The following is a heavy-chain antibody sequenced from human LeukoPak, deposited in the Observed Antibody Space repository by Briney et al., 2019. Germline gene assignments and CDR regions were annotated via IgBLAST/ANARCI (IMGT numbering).Heavy chain of an antibody. CDR1: GGSFSGYY. Sequence: SETLSLTCAVYGGSFSGYYWSWIRQPPGKGLEWIGEINHSGSTNYNPSLKSRVTISVDKSKNQFSLKLSSVTAADTAVYYCARSLRYIAAATYYFDYWGQGTLVTVSS. J-gene: IGHJ4*02. CDR2: INHSGST. D-gene: IGHD6-13*01. CDR3: ARSLRYIAAATYYFDY. V-gene: IGHV4-34*01.